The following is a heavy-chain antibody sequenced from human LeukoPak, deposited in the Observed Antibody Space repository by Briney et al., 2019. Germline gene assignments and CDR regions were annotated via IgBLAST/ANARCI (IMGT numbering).Heavy chain of an antibody. V-gene: IGHV4-4*07. CDR1: GGSISSYY. J-gene: IGHJ5*02. CDR2: IYTSGST. CDR3: ARGSGYYGSGSYQNWFDP. D-gene: IGHD3-10*01. Sequence: SETLSLTCTVSGGSISSYYWSWIRQPAGKGLEWIGRIYTSGSTNYNPSLKSRVTISVDTSKNQFSLKLSSVTAADTAVYYCARGSGYYGSGSYQNWFDPWGQGTLVTVSS.